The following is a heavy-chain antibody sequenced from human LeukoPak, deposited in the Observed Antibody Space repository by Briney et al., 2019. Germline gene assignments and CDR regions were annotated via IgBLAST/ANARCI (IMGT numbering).Heavy chain of an antibody. J-gene: IGHJ4*02. D-gene: IGHD5-18*01. CDR3: ASGDTAMVDY. CDR1: GGSISSYY. V-gene: IGHV4-4*07. CDR2: IYTSGST. Sequence: TSETLSLTCTVSGGSISSYYWSWIRQPAGKVLEWIGRIYTSGSTNYNPSLKSRVTMSVDTSKNQFSLKLSSVTAADTAVYYCASGDTAMVDYWGQGTLVTVCS.